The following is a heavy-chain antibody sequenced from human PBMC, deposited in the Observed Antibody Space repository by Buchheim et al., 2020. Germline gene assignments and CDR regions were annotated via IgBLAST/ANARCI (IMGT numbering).Heavy chain of an antibody. Sequence: QVQLVQSGAEVKKPGASVKVSCKASGYTFTSYAMHWVRQAPGQRLEWMGWINAGNGNTKYSQKFQGRVTITRDTSASTAYMKLSSLRSEDTAVYYCARAGIVGAPKPLGYWGQGTL. CDR1: GYTFTSYA. CDR2: INAGNGNT. V-gene: IGHV1-3*01. J-gene: IGHJ4*02. D-gene: IGHD1-26*01. CDR3: ARAGIVGAPKPLGY.